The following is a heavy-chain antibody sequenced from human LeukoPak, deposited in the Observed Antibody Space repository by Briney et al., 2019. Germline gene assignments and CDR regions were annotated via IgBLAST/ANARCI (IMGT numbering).Heavy chain of an antibody. J-gene: IGHJ4*02. CDR2: ISASGGRT. CDR1: GFTSSSYA. D-gene: IGHD3-10*01. Sequence: PGGSLRLSCAASGFTSSSYAMSWVRQAPGKGLEWVSGISASGGRTYYADSVKGRFTISRENSKNTLYLQMNSLRAEDTAVYYCAKVRDSAGIDYWGQGTLATVSS. CDR3: AKVRDSAGIDY. V-gene: IGHV3-23*01.